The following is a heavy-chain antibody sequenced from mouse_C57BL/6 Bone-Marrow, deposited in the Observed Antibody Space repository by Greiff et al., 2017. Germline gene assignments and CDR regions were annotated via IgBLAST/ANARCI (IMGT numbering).Heavy chain of an antibody. CDR1: GYTFTSYW. D-gene: IGHD3-2*02. CDR3: AREAAQALYYFDY. J-gene: IGHJ2*01. Sequence: QLQLQQPGAELVRPGSSVKLSCKASGYTFTSYWMHWVKQRPIQGLEWIGNIDPSDSETHYNQKFKDKATLTVDKSSSTAYMQLSSLTSEDSAVYSCAREAAQALYYFDYWGQGTTLTVSS. CDR2: IDPSDSET. V-gene: IGHV1-52*01.